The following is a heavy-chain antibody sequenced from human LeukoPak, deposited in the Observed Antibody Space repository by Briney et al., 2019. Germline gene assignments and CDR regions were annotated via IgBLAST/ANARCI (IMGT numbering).Heavy chain of an antibody. CDR3: ARVSVGYSSGWYADY. D-gene: IGHD6-19*01. CDR2: INHSGST. CDR1: GGSFSGYY. V-gene: IGHV4-34*01. J-gene: IGHJ4*02. Sequence: PSETLSLTCAVYGGSFSGYYWSWIRQPPGKGLEWIGEINHSGSTNYNPSLKSRVTISVDTSKNQFSLKLSSVTAADTAVYYCARVSVGYSSGWYADYWGQGTLVTVSS.